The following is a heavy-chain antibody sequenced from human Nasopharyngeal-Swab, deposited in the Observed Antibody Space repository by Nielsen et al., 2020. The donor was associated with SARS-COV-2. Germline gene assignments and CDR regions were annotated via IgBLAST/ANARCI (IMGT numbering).Heavy chain of an antibody. CDR3: ARGFHYYDSSANDAFDI. V-gene: IGHV4-4*07. CDR2: IYTSGST. D-gene: IGHD3-22*01. Sequence: ESLKISCAASGFTFSSYAMSWIRQPAGKGLEWIGRIYTSGSTNYNPSLKSRVTISVDTSKNQFSLKLSSVTAADTAVYYCARGFHYYDSSANDAFDIWGQGTMVTVSS. CDR1: GFTFSSYA. J-gene: IGHJ3*02.